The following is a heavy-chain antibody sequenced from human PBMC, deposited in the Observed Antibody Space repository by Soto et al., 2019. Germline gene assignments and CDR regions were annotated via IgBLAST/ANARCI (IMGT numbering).Heavy chain of an antibody. CDR2: ILVGGST. V-gene: IGHV3-23*01. J-gene: IGHJ3*02. D-gene: IGHD2-8*02. CDR1: GFICSSYD. CDR3: AKATATGGGAFDI. Sequence: GGSLRLSCAASGFICSSYDMSWVRQAPGKGLEWVSTILVGGSTHYEDSVKGRFTISRDRSKNTLYLQMSSLTAGDTAVYYCAKATATGGGAFDICGQGTMVTVS.